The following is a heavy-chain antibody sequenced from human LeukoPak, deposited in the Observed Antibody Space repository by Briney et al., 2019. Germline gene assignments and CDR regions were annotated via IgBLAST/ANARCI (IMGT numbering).Heavy chain of an antibody. CDR3: ARGGSHIVVVIANEGDY. D-gene: IGHD2-21*01. V-gene: IGHV3-30-3*01. Sequence: PGGSLRLSCAASGFTVSSNYMSWVRQAPGKGLEWVAVISYAGSNKYYADSVKGRFTISRDNSKNTLYLQMNSLRAEDTAVYYCARGGSHIVVVIANEGDYWGQGTLVTVSS. CDR2: ISYAGSNK. J-gene: IGHJ4*02. CDR1: GFTVSSNY.